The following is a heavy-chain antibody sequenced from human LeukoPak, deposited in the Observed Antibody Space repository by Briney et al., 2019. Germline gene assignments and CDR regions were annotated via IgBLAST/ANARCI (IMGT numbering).Heavy chain of an antibody. Sequence: SETLSLTCTVSGGSISSYYWGWIRQPPGKGLEWIGYIYYSGSTNYNPSLKSRVTISVDTSKNQFSLKLSSVTAADTAVYYCARANNRASPFDYWGQGTLVTVSS. CDR1: GGSISSYY. J-gene: IGHJ4*02. CDR2: IYYSGST. CDR3: ARANNRASPFDY. V-gene: IGHV4-59*01. D-gene: IGHD1/OR15-1a*01.